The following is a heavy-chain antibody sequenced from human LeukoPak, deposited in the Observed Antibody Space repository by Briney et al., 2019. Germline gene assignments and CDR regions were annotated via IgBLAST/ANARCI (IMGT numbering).Heavy chain of an antibody. CDR2: ISYDGSNK. V-gene: IGHV3-30*18. D-gene: IGHD5-18*01. CDR1: GFTFSSYG. Sequence: TGRSLRLSCAASGFTFSSYGMHRVRQAPGKGLEWVAVISYDGSNKYYADSVKGRFTISRDNSKNTLYLQMNSLRAEDTAVYYCAKDLTAMVVPDYWGQGTLVTVSS. CDR3: AKDLTAMVVPDY. J-gene: IGHJ4*02.